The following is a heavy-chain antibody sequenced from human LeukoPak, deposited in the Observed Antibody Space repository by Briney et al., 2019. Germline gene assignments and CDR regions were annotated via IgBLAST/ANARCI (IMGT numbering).Heavy chain of an antibody. CDR2: IRYDGSNK. CDR3: AKESYYDSSGYYPYFDY. Sequence: GGSLRLSCAASGFTFSSYGMHWVRQAPGKGLEWVAFIRYDGSNKYYADSVKGRFTISRDNSKNTLYLQMNSLRAEDTAVYYCAKESYYDSSGYYPYFDYWGQGTLVTVSS. J-gene: IGHJ4*02. D-gene: IGHD3-22*01. V-gene: IGHV3-30*02. CDR1: GFTFSSYG.